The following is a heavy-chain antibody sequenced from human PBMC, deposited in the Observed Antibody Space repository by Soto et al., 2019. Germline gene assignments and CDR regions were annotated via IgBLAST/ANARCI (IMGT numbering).Heavy chain of an antibody. CDR3: ARQRTSVVTQAYFDV. V-gene: IGHV1-3*04. D-gene: IGHD2-21*02. CDR2: INNLNGKT. CDR1: GNTFYGHT. J-gene: IGHJ4*02. Sequence: ASVKVSCKASGNTFYGHTLHWVRQTPGQRLEWMGWINNLNGKTEYSETFQARVSMSIDTSKDQFSLKLKSVTAADTALYFCARQRTSVVTQAYFDVWGPGSLVTVSS.